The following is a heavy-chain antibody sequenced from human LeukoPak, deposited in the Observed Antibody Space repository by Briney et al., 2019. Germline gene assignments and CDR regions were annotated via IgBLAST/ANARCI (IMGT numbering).Heavy chain of an antibody. CDR3: ARGALLKKRYCSSTSCSTGWFDP. V-gene: IGHV4-4*07. Sequence: SETLSLTCTVSGGSISSYYWSWIRQPAGKGLEWIGRINTSGSTNYNPSLKSRVTMSVDTSKNQFSLKLSSVTAADTAVYYCARGALLKKRYCSSTSCSTGWFDPWGQGTLVTVSS. D-gene: IGHD2-2*01. CDR2: INTSGST. J-gene: IGHJ5*02. CDR1: GGSISSYY.